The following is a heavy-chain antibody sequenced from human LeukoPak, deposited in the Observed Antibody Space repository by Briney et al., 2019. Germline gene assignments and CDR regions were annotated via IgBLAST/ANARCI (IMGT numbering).Heavy chain of an antibody. CDR2: ISYDGSNK. J-gene: IGHJ4*02. Sequence: GGSLRLSCAASGFTFSSYAMHWVRQAPGKGLEWVAVISYDGSNKYYADSVKGRFTISRDNSKNTLYLQMNSLRAEDTAVYYCARDPGIAAAGPNLRYNYFDYWGQGTLVTVSS. CDR3: ARDPGIAAAGPNLRYNYFDY. CDR1: GFTFSSYA. D-gene: IGHD6-13*01. V-gene: IGHV3-30*04.